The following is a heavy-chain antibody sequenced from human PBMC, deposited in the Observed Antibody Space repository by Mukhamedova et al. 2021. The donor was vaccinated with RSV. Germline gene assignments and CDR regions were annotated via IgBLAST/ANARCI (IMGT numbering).Heavy chain of an antibody. CDR2: GST. CDR3: AREGDFWSGYNHFDY. V-gene: IGHV4-30-2*05. Sequence: GSTYYNPSLKSRVTISVDTSKNQFSLKLSSVTAADTAVYYCAREGDFWSGYNHFDYWGQGTLVTVSS. D-gene: IGHD3-3*01. J-gene: IGHJ4*02.